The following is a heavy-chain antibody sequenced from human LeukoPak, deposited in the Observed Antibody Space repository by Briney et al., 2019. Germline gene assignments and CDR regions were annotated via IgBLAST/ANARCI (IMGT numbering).Heavy chain of an antibody. V-gene: IGHV3-21*01. CDR2: ISSSSSYI. Sequence: NPGGSLRLSCAASGFTFSSYSMNWVRQAPGKGPEWVSSISSSSSYIYYADSVKGRFTISRDNAKNSLYLQMNSLRAEDTAVYYCARRVGYCSSTSCYAGDYWGPGTLVTVSS. CDR1: GFTFSSYS. CDR3: ARRVGYCSSTSCYAGDY. J-gene: IGHJ4*02. D-gene: IGHD2-2*03.